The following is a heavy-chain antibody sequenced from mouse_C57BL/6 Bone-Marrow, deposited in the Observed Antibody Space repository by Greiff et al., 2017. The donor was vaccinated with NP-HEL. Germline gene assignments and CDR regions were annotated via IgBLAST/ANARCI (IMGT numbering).Heavy chain of an antibody. CDR2: IDPNSGGT. V-gene: IGHV1-72*01. CDR1: GYTFTSYW. J-gene: IGHJ1*03. D-gene: IGHD1-1*01. Sequence: QVQLQQPGAELVKPGASVKLSCKASGYTFTSYWMHWVKQTPGRGLEWIGRIDPNSGGTKYNEKFKSKATLTVDKPSSTAYMQLSSLTSEDSAVYYGARSAITTVADWYFDVWGTGTTVTVSS. CDR3: ARSAITTVADWYFDV.